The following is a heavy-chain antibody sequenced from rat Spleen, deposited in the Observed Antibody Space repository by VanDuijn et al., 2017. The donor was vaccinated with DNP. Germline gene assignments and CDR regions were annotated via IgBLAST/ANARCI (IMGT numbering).Heavy chain of an antibody. CDR3: ARSDSYGFPY. V-gene: IGHV5-29*01. D-gene: IGHD1-2*01. CDR2: IIYDGSRT. Sequence: EVQLVESDGGPVQPGRSLKISCIASGFTFSNYYMAWVRQAPTKGLEWVANIIYDGSRTYYRDSVKGRFTISRDNAKNTLYLQVNSLRSEDTATYYCARSDSYGFPYWGQGTLVTVSS. CDR1: GFTFSNYY. J-gene: IGHJ3*01.